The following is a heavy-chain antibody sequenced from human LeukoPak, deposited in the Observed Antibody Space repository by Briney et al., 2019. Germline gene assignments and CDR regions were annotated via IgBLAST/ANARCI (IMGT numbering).Heavy chain of an antibody. CDR1: GYSFTGYY. CDR2: IDPITGGT. J-gene: IGHJ5*02. CDR3: ARPYSGSYQGWIDP. D-gene: IGHD1-26*01. Sequence: ASVKVSCKASGYSFTGYYIYGLRQAPGQGLEWMGWIDPITGGTNYALKFQGRVTVTSDTSVSTAYMELSSLRSDDTAVYYCARPYSGSYQGWIDPWGQGTLVIVSS. V-gene: IGHV1-2*02.